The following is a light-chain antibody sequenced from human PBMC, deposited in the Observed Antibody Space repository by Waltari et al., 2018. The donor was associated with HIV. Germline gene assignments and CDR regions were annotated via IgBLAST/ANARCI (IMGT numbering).Light chain of an antibody. Sequence: QSVLTQPPSVSGAPGQRVTIPCTGSSSNIGTPSDVPWYQQFPGTAPKLLIYGNSNRPSGVPDRFSGSRSGTSSSLAISGLQAEDEAHYYCQSFDSSLGGWVFGGGTKLTVL. CDR1: SSNIGTPSD. V-gene: IGLV1-40*01. J-gene: IGLJ3*02. CDR3: QSFDSSLGGWV. CDR2: GNS.